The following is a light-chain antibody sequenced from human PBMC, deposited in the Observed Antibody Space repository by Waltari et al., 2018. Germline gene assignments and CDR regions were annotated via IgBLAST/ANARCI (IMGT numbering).Light chain of an antibody. CDR1: SSHLGACYY. CDR3: QSYDSSLSEWV. CDR2: VNS. J-gene: IGLJ3*02. V-gene: IGLV1-40*01. Sequence: QSVLTQPPSVSGAPGQRVPISCPWSSSHLGACYYVPWYQQLPGTAPKLLIYVNSNRPSGVPDRFSGSKSGTSASLAITGLQAEDEADYYCQSYDSSLSEWVFGGGTKLTVL.